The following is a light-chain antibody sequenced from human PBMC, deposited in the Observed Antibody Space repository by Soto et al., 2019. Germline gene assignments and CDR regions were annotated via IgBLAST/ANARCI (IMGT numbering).Light chain of an antibody. J-gene: IGKJ2*01. CDR2: GAS. Sequence: EVELTQSPGTLSLSPGERATLSCRASQSVYSNYLAWYQQKPGQAPRLLIYGASNRATGIPDRFSGSGSGTDFTLTVSRLEPEDFAVYYCQQYGGSPPYTFGQGAKLEIK. CDR3: QQYGGSPPYT. CDR1: QSVYSNY. V-gene: IGKV3-20*01.